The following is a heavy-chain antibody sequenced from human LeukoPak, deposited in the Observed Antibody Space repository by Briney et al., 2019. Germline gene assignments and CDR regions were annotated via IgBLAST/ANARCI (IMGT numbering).Heavy chain of an antibody. D-gene: IGHD2-21*02. CDR2: ISGSSDST. CDR3: ARRYCGDDCYPYYFDY. Sequence: GGSLRLTCAASGFTFSTYAMSWVRQAPGKGLEWVSAISGSSDSTYHADSVKGRFTVSRDNSKNTLYLQMNSLRVEDTAVYYCARRYCGDDCYPYYFDYWDQGTLVTVSS. CDR1: GFTFSTYA. V-gene: IGHV3-23*01. J-gene: IGHJ4*02.